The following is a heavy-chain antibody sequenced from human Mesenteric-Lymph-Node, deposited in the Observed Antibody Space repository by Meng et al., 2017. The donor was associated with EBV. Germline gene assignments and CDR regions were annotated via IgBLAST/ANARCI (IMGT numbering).Heavy chain of an antibody. J-gene: IGHJ4*02. D-gene: IGHD4-11*01. Sequence: QVQLVESGGGLVKPGGARRRSCAASGFTFSDYYMSWIRQAPGRGLEWVSCISSSGNAIYYADSVKGRFTVSRDNAQNSLYLQMDTLRAEDTAVYYCATRYSDFRYFDFWGQGALVTVAS. V-gene: IGHV3-11*01. CDR1: GFTFSDYY. CDR2: ISSSGNAI. CDR3: ATRYSDFRYFDF.